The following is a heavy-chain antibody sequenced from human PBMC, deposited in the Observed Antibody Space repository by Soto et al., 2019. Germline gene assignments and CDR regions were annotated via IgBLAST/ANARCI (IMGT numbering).Heavy chain of an antibody. CDR1: GYTFTSYA. D-gene: IGHD1-1*01. CDR3: ARVRTTGTTRGGHWFDP. Sequence: QVQLVQSGAEVKKPGASVKVSCKASGYTFTSYAMHWVRQAPGQRLEWMGWINAGNGNTKYSQKFQGRVTITRDTSASTAYMELSSLRSEDTAVYYCARVRTTGTTRGGHWFDPWGQGTLVTVSS. CDR2: INAGNGNT. V-gene: IGHV1-3*01. J-gene: IGHJ5*02.